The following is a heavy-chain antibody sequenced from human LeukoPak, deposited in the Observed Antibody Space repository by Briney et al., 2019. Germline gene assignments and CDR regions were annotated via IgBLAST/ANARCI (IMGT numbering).Heavy chain of an antibody. CDR3: ARHGRLAYCSSTSCYRTFDY. Sequence: SQTLSLTCTVAGGSISSSSYDWGWLRQPPGKGLEWIGSIDYSGSTYDNPSLKSRFTISVNTSKNQTSLKLSSVTAADTAVYYCARHGRLAYCSSTSCYRTFDYWGQGTLVTVSS. CDR1: GGSISSSSYD. J-gene: IGHJ4*02. V-gene: IGHV4-39*01. CDR2: IDYSGST. D-gene: IGHD2-2*01.